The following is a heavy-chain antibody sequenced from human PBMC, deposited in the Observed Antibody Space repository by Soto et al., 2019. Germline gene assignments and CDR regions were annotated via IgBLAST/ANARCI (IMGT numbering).Heavy chain of an antibody. CDR2: IIPIFGTA. V-gene: IGHV1-69*13. Sequence: ASVKVSCKASGGTFSSYAISWVRQAPGQGLEWMGGIIPIFGTANYAQKFQGRVTITADESTSTAYMELSSLRSEDTAVYYCARENGLGRDDAFDIWGQGTMVTVSS. D-gene: IGHD1-26*01. CDR3: ARENGLGRDDAFDI. CDR1: GGTFSSYA. J-gene: IGHJ3*02.